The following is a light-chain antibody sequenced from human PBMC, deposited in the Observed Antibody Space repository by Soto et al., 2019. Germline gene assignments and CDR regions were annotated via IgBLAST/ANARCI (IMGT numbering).Light chain of an antibody. Sequence: AMQMTPSPSSLSASVGDRVIITCLASQAIRNDLGWYQQKPGKAPKLLIYTASTLQSGVPSRFSGSGSGADFTLTIRSLQPEDFATYYCQQSYSTPPSTFGQGTKVDIK. J-gene: IGKJ1*01. CDR1: QAIRND. CDR3: QQSYSTPPST. CDR2: TAS. V-gene: IGKV1-6*01.